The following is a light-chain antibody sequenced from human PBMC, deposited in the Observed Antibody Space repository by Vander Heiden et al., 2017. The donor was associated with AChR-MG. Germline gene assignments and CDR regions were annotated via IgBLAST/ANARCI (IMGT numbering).Light chain of an antibody. CDR1: QDISNS. J-gene: IGKJ2*01. CDR3: QEYDSSPYT. CDR2: AAS. Sequence: DIQMTQSPPSLSASVGDRVTFSCRASQDISNSIVWYQQKPGKAPKLLVYAASILESGVPSRFSGSGSGTDYTLTISSLQPEDFAIYYCQEYDSSPYTFGQGTKLEI. V-gene: IGKV1-NL1*01.